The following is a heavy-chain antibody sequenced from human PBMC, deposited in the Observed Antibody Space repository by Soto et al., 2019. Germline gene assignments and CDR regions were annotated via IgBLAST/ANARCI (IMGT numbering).Heavy chain of an antibody. CDR3: AVTYYGSGMGY. D-gene: IGHD3-10*01. CDR2: IYYSGST. Sequence: SETLSLTCTVSGGSISSYYWSWIRQPPGKGLEWIGYIYYSGSTNYNPSLKSRVTISVDTSKNQFSLKLSSVTAADTAVYYCAVTYYGSGMGYWGQGTLVTVSS. J-gene: IGHJ4*02. V-gene: IGHV4-59*08. CDR1: GGSISSYY.